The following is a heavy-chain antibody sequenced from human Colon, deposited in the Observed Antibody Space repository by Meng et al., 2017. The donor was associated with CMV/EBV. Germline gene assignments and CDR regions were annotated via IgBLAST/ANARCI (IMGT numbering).Heavy chain of an antibody. J-gene: IGHJ6*02. Sequence: GESLKISCAASGFIFSDYYMGWVRQAPGKGLEWVSYISSSATSLFYADSVRGRFTISRDNANNSLDLQMNSLGAEDTAVYYCARIWDDFWSGYRYYFYAVDVWGQGTAVTVSS. CDR2: ISSSATSL. V-gene: IGHV3-11*01. CDR1: GFIFSDYY. CDR3: ARIWDDFWSGYRYYFYAVDV. D-gene: IGHD3-3*01.